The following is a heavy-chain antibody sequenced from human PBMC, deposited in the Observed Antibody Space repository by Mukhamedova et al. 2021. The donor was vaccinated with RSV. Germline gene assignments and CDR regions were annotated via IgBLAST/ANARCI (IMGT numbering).Heavy chain of an antibody. J-gene: IGHJ5*02. V-gene: IGHV3-30*01. Sequence: GRFTISRDNSKNTLYLQMNSLRAEDTAVYYCARDPQIVVVPAAIGEGNWFDPWGQGTLVTVSS. D-gene: IGHD2-2*01. CDR3: ARDPQIVVVPAAIGEGNWFDP.